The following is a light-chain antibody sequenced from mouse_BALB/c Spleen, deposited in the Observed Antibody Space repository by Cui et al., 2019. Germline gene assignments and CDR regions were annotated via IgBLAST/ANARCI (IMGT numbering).Light chain of an antibody. CDR2: LTS. CDR1: SSVSY. Sequence: QIVLTQSPALMSASPGEKVTMTCSASSSVSYMYWYQQKPRSSPKPWIYLTSNLASGVPARFSGSGSGTSYSLTISSMEAEDAATDYCQQESSNPLTFGAGTKLELK. V-gene: IGKV4-68*01. J-gene: IGKJ5*01. CDR3: QQESSNPLT.